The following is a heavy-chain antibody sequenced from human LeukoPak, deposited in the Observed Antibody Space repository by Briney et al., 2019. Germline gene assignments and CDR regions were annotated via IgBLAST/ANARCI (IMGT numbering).Heavy chain of an antibody. CDR2: ISGIGTST. J-gene: IGHJ6*02. V-gene: IGHV3-23*01. D-gene: IGHD5-12*01. Sequence: PGGSLRLSCATSGFTFPNYAMNWVRQAPGKGLEWVSGISGIGTSTYYADSVAGRFTISRDNSKNTLYLQVSSLRAGDTAVYYCARGGLDSGHDFLYYYYGMDVWGQGTTVTLSS. CDR3: ARGGLDSGHDFLYYYYGMDV. CDR1: GFTFPNYA.